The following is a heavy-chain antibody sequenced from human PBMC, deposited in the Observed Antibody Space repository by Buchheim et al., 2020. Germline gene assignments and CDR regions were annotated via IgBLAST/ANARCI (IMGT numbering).Heavy chain of an antibody. Sequence: EVQLVESGGGLVQPGGSLRLSCAASGFTFSSYWMSWVRQAPGKGLEWVANIKQDGSEKYYVDSVKGRFTISRDNAKNSLYLQMDSLRAEDTAVYYCARVSWNAYSGFYFDYWGQGTL. V-gene: IGHV3-7*01. J-gene: IGHJ4*02. D-gene: IGHD5-12*01. CDR2: IKQDGSEK. CDR1: GFTFSSYW. CDR3: ARVSWNAYSGFYFDY.